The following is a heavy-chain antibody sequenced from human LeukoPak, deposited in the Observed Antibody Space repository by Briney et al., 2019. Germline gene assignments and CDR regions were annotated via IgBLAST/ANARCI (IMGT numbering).Heavy chain of an antibody. CDR2: ILDDGVKK. CDR3: ARVWEVQYYFDH. Sequence: GGSLRLSCAASRFTFSSYYMYWVRQAPGKGLEWVAFILDDGVKKYYADSVKGRFSISRDNYKKTLYLQMDSLRAEDTAVYYCARVWEVQYYFDHWGQGTLVTVPS. J-gene: IGHJ4*02. CDR1: RFTFSSYY. V-gene: IGHV3-30-3*01. D-gene: IGHD1-26*01.